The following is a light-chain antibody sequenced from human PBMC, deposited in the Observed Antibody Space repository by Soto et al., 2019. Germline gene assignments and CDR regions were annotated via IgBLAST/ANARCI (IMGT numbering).Light chain of an antibody. J-gene: IGLJ3*02. CDR3: SSYAGSTWV. Sequence: QSALTQPPSASGSPGQSVTISCTGTSSDVGGYNYVSWYQQRPGKAPKRMIYEVSKRPSGVPDRFSGSKSGNTASLTVSGLQAEDEADYYCSSYAGSTWVFGGGTQLTVL. CDR1: SSDVGGYNY. V-gene: IGLV2-8*01. CDR2: EVS.